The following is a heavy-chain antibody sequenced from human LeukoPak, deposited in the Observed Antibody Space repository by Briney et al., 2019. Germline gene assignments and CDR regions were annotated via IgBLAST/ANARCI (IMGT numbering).Heavy chain of an antibody. CDR1: GGSVSSSGYC. V-gene: IGHV4-39*01. D-gene: IGHD2-21*02. Sequence: SETLSLTCTASGGSVSSSGYCWGWIRQSPVKGLEWVGLICYDGNTYYNPSLESRVTVSVDSSKNQFSLELTSVTAADTAVYYCASDRRRGDWVRVADDWGQGTLVIVSS. CDR3: ASDRRRGDWVRVADD. CDR2: ICYDGNT. J-gene: IGHJ4*02.